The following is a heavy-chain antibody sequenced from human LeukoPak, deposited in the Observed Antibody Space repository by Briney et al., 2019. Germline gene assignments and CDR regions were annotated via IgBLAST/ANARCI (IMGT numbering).Heavy chain of an antibody. V-gene: IGHV1-8*01. Sequence: GASVKVSCKTSGYPFTTWEINWVRQAAGQGLEWMGWVHPNSGNTAYAQKFQGRVTMTRDTSISTAYMEVSGLRSDDTAVYFCAGGPRNDPWGQGTLVTVSS. CDR3: AGGPRNDP. CDR1: GYPFTTWE. J-gene: IGHJ5*02. D-gene: IGHD1-14*01. CDR2: VHPNSGNT.